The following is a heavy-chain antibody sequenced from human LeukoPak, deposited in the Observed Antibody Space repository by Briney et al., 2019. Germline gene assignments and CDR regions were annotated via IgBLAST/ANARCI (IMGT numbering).Heavy chain of an antibody. CDR3: ASALRWRGGAFDI. J-gene: IGHJ3*02. Sequence: SVKVSCEASGGTFSSYTISWVRQAPGQGLEWMGRIIPILGIANYAQKFQGRVTITADKSTSTAYMELSSLRSEDTAVYYCASALRWRGGAFDIWGQGTMVTVSS. D-gene: IGHD3-10*01. CDR1: GGTFSSYT. V-gene: IGHV1-69*02. CDR2: IIPILGIA.